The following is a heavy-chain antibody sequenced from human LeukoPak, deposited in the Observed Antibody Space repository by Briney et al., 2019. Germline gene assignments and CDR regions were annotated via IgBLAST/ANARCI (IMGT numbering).Heavy chain of an antibody. V-gene: IGHV3-43D*03. Sequence: GGSLRLSCAASGFTFDDYAMHWVRQAPGKGLEWVSLISWDGGSTYYADSVKGRFTISRDNSKNTLYLQMNSLRAEDTAVYYCASRGTYYDYYFGYWGQGTLVTVSS. CDR3: ASRGTYYDYYFGY. J-gene: IGHJ4*02. D-gene: IGHD1-26*01. CDR1: GFTFDDYA. CDR2: ISWDGGST.